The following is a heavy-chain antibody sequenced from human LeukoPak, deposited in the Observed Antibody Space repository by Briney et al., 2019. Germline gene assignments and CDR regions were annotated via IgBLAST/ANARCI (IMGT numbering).Heavy chain of an antibody. D-gene: IGHD5-18*01. CDR1: GGSISSSSYY. Sequence: SETLSLTCTVSGGSISSSSYYWGWIRQPPGKGLEWIGSIYYSGSTYYNPSLKSRVTISVDTSKNQFSLKLSSVTAADTAVYYCARQQYSYGYLRYWGQGTLVTVSS. J-gene: IGHJ4*02. CDR2: IYYSGST. V-gene: IGHV4-39*01. CDR3: ARQQYSYGYLRY.